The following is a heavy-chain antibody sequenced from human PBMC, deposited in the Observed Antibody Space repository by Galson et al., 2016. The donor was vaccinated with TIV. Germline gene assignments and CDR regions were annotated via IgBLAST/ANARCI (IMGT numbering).Heavy chain of an antibody. J-gene: IGHJ6*02. CDR3: ARDRVVDATYCSYYYAMDV. CDR2: ISDGGNT. V-gene: IGHV3-66*02. D-gene: IGHD2-15*01. Sequence: SLRLSCAASGLSVNINYMTWVRQAPGKGLEWVSLISDGGNTYYPDSVKGRFTISRDNSRNTLYLQLNSLRVEATAVDYCARDRVVDATYCSYYYAMDVWGQGTAVTVSS. CDR1: GLSVNINY.